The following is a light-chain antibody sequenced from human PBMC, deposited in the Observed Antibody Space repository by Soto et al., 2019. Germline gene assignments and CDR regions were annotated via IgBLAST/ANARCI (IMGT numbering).Light chain of an antibody. Sequence: EIVLTQSPGTLSLSPGERATLSCRASQSISDTLAWYQQRPGQAPRLLVYGASNRATGIPARFSGSGSGTDFTLTISSLEPEDFATYYCQHYNSYSEAFGQGTKVDIK. CDR1: QSISDT. CDR3: QHYNSYSEA. V-gene: IGKV3-11*01. CDR2: GAS. J-gene: IGKJ1*01.